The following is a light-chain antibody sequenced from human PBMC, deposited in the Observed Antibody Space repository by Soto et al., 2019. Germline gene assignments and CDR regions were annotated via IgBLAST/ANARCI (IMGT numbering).Light chain of an antibody. CDR2: DAS. CDR3: HHLNSYPLG. CDR1: QGISSS. J-gene: IGKJ4*01. V-gene: IGKV1-13*02. Sequence: AIPLTQSPSSLSASVGDRVTITCRASQGISSSLAWYQQRPQKAPKLLIYDASTLQSGVPSRFSGSGSGTDFTLTIISLQPEDFATYYCHHLNSYPLGFGGGTKVEIK.